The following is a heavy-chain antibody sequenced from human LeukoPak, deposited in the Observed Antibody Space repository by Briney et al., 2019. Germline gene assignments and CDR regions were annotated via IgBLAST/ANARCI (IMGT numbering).Heavy chain of an antibody. CDR3: ASHESEIDC. J-gene: IGHJ4*02. CDR2: MNGDGSVT. Sequence: GGSLRLSCAASGFTFSGSWMHWVRQAPGKGLVWVSRMNGDGSVTTYADSVRGRFTISRDNAKNTLYLQMNSLRAEDTAVYYCASHESEIDCWGQGTLVTVSS. CDR1: GFTFSGSW. V-gene: IGHV3-74*01.